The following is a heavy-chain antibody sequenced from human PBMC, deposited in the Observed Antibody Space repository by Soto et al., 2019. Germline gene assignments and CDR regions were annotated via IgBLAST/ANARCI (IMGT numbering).Heavy chain of an antibody. J-gene: IGHJ1*01. V-gene: IGHV4-31*03. D-gene: IGHD2-21*02. Sequence: SETLSLTCTVSGGSISSGGYYWSWIRQHPGKGLEWIGYIYYSGSTYYTPSLKSRVTISVDTSKNQFSLKLSSVTAADTAVYYCTGGGNSRPRYFQHWGQGTLVTVSS. CDR3: TGGGNSRPRYFQH. CDR2: IYYSGST. CDR1: GGSISSGGYY.